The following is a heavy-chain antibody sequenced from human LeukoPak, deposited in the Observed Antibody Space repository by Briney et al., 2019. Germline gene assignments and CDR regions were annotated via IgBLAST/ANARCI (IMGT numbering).Heavy chain of an antibody. J-gene: IGHJ4*02. CDR2: ISAYNGNT. Sequence: ASVKVSCKASGYTFTGYYMHWVRQAPGQGLEWMGWISAYNGNTNYAQKLQGRVTMTTDTSTSTAYMELRSLRSDDTAVYYCARDKAVAGMVLYFDYWGQGTLVTVSS. V-gene: IGHV1-18*04. CDR1: GYTFTGYY. CDR3: ARDKAVAGMVLYFDY. D-gene: IGHD6-19*01.